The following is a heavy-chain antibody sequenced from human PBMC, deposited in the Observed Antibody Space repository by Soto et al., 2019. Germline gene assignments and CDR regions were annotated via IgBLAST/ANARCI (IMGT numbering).Heavy chain of an antibody. J-gene: IGHJ4*02. CDR3: ARDFRAVRSYFDY. CDR1: GFTFSSYL. D-gene: IGHD3-10*01. CDR2: ISDDGINA. Sequence: QVHLVESGGGVVQPGRSLRLSCAASGFTFSSYLMHWVRQAPGKRLEWVAAISDDGINAYYADSVQGQFTISRDNSKNTLYLQMNSLRAEDTAVYYCARDFRAVRSYFDYWGQGTLVTVSS. V-gene: IGHV3-30-3*01.